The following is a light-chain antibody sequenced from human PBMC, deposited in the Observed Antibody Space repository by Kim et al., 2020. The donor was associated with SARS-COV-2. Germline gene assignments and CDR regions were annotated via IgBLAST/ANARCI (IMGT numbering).Light chain of an antibody. CDR1: QGISNY. CDR3: LQHNSYPYT. Sequence: DIQMTQSPSAMSASIGDRVTITCRASQGISNYLAWFQQKPGKVPQRLIYAASSLQIGVPSRFSGSGSGTEFTLTISSLQPEDVAMYYCLQHNSYPYTFGQGTKLEI. CDR2: AAS. J-gene: IGKJ2*01. V-gene: IGKV1-17*03.